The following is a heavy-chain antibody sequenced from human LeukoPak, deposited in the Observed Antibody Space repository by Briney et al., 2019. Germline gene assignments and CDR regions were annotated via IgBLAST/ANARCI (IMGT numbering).Heavy chain of an antibody. CDR3: VKRGAFTYYYDTHDAFDI. CDR2: ISGSGGST. Sequence: PGGTLRLSCAASGFSFSTYGMNWVRQAPGKGLEWVSAISGSGGSTYYADSVKGRFTISRDNSKNTLYLQMNSLRAEDTAVYYCVKRGAFTYYYDTHDAFDIWGQGTMVTVSS. CDR1: GFSFSTYG. J-gene: IGHJ3*02. V-gene: IGHV3-23*01. D-gene: IGHD3-22*01.